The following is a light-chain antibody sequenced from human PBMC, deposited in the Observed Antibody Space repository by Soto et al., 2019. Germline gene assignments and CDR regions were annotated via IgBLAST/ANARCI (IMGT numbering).Light chain of an antibody. CDR1: QGISNY. CDR3: QQRHSYPIT. V-gene: IGKV1-9*01. J-gene: IGKJ5*01. Sequence: DLPLTQSPSFLSASVGDRVTITCRASQGISNYLAWYQQRPGKAPNLLIYTASTLQSGVPSRFSGSGSGTEFTLTISSLQPEDFATYYCQQRHSYPITFGQGTRLEIK. CDR2: TAS.